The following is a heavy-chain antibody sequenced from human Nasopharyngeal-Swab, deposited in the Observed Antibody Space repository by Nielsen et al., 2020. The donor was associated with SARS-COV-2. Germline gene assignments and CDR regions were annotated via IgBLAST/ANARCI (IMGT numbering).Heavy chain of an antibody. J-gene: IGHJ2*01. CDR3: ARGCRYCTPKMYFDL. CDR2: IYYSGST. Sequence: SETLSLTCTVSGGSISSYYWSWIRQPPGKGLEWIGYIYYSGSTNYSTSLKSRVTISVDTSKNQFSLKLSSVTAADTAVYYCARGCRYCTPKMYFDLWGRGTLVTVSS. V-gene: IGHV4-59*01. CDR1: GGSISSYY. D-gene: IGHD2-8*01.